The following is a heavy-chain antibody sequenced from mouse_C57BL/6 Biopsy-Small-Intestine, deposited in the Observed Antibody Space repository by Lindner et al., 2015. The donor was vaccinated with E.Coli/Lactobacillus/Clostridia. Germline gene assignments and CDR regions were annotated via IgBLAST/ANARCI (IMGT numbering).Heavy chain of an antibody. Sequence: VQLQESGAELVKPGASVKISCKASGYAFSSSWMNWVKQRPGKGLEWIGRIYPGDGDTNYNGKFKGKATLTADKSSSTAYMQLSSLTSEDSAVYFCARGRVYYGNYGYFDYWGRRHHSHSLL. V-gene: IGHV1-82*01. CDR2: IYPGDGDT. J-gene: IGHJ2*01. CDR1: GYAFSSSW. D-gene: IGHD2-1*01. CDR3: ARGRVYYGNYGYFDY.